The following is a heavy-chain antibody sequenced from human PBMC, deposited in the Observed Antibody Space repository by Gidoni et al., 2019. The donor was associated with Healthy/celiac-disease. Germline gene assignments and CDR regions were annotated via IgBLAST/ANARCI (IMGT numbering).Heavy chain of an antibody. Sequence: EVQLVESGGGLVKPGGSLRLSCAASGFPFSSYSMTWVRQAPGKGLEWVSSISRTSSYIYYADSGKGRCTISRDNAKNSLYLQMNSLRAEDTAVYYCARTDGDFSGSIYYYYGMDVWGQGTTVTVSS. V-gene: IGHV3-21*01. CDR3: ARTDGDFSGSIYYYYGMDV. CDR1: GFPFSSYS. D-gene: IGHD4-17*01. CDR2: ISRTSSYI. J-gene: IGHJ6*02.